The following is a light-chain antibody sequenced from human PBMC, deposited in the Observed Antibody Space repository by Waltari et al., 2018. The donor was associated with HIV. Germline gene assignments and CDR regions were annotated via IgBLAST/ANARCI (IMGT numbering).Light chain of an antibody. J-gene: IGLJ2*01. Sequence: SYVLTQPPSVSVAPGQTARITCGGKSIGTKSVHWSQQRPGQAPLLVTNYNSDRPSGVPGALSGSNSGNTATLTISRVEAGDEADYYCQGWDSSRDYYVVFGGGTNLTVL. CDR3: QGWDSSRDYYVV. CDR1: SIGTKS. V-gene: IGLV3-21*04. CDR2: YNS.